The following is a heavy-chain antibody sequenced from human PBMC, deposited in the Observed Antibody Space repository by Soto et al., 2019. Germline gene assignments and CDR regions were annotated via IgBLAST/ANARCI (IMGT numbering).Heavy chain of an antibody. CDR2: ISSSSSTI. Sequence: ESGGGLVQPGGSLRLSCAASGFTFSSYSMNWVRQAPGKGLEWVSYISSSSSTIYYADSVKGRFTISRDNAKNSLYLQMNSLRAEDTAVYYCASDSPTGYSSGWYNYWGQGTLVTVSS. CDR1: GFTFSSYS. D-gene: IGHD6-19*01. J-gene: IGHJ4*02. CDR3: ASDSPTGYSSGWYNY. V-gene: IGHV3-48*01.